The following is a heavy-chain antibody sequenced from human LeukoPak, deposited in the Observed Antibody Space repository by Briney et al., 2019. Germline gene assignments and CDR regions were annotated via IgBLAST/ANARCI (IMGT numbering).Heavy chain of an antibody. D-gene: IGHD2-21*02. CDR1: GFTFTSYA. CDR3: AEFRGGVTPTIYFDY. J-gene: IGHJ4*02. Sequence: PGGSLRLSCASSGFTFTSYAMRWVPQAPGKGLVWGSSITTSGGTYYADSVKSRFTISRENSKSTLYLQRSSLRAEDTAVYYCAEFRGGVTPTIYFDYWGQGALVTVSS. V-gene: IGHV3-23*01. CDR2: ITTSGGT.